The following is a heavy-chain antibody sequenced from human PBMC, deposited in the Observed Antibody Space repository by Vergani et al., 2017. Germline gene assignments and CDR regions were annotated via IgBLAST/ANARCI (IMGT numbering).Heavy chain of an antibody. CDR1: GFTFDDYA. CDR3: ARDGWELLDYFYYMDV. D-gene: IGHD1-26*01. V-gene: IGHV3-43D*04. Sequence: EVQLVESGGVVVQPGGSLRLSCAASGFTFDDYAMHWVRQAPGKGLEWVSLISWDGGSTYYADSVKGRFTISRDNSKNSLYLQMNSLRAEDTAVYHCARDGWELLDYFYYMDVWGKGTTVTVSS. J-gene: IGHJ6*03. CDR2: ISWDGGST.